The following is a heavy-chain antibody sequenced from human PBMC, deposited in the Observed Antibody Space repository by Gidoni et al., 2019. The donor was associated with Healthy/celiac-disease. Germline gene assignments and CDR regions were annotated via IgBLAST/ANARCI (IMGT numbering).Heavy chain of an antibody. D-gene: IGHD3-10*01. Sequence: QVQLKESGPGLVKPSETLSLTCTVSGGPISSYYWSWIRQPPGKGLGWIGYIYYSGSTNYNPFLKSRVTISVDTSKNQFSLKLSSVTAADTAVYYCARGRAEDYYYGMDVWGQGTTVTVSS. CDR1: GGPISSYY. V-gene: IGHV4-59*01. J-gene: IGHJ6*02. CDR3: ARGRAEDYYYGMDV. CDR2: IYYSGST.